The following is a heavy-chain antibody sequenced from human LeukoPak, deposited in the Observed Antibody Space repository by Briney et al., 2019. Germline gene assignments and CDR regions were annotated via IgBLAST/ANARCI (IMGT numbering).Heavy chain of an antibody. J-gene: IGHJ4*02. V-gene: IGHV4-61*05. CDR3: AGLGDGDNLRYFDY. CDR1: GGSISSSTDY. CDR2: IYYSGST. D-gene: IGHD5-24*01. Sequence: SETLSLTCTVSGGSISSSTDYWTWIRQPPGKGLEWIGYIYYSGSTNYNASLKSRVTISVDTSKNQFSLKLSSVTAADTAVYYCAGLGDGDNLRYFDYWGQGTLVTVSS.